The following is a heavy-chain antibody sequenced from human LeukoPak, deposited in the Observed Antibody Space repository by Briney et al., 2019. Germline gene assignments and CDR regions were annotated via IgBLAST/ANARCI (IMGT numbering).Heavy chain of an antibody. CDR1: GGSISSGDYY. CDR2: IYYSGST. J-gene: IGHJ4*02. Sequence: PSQTLSLTCTVSGGSISSGDYYWSWIRQPPGKGLEWIGYIYYSGSTYYNPSLKSRVTISVDTSKNQFSLKLSSVTAADTAVYYCARSPPWGYRYNIDYWGQGTLVTVSS. D-gene: IGHD5-18*01. V-gene: IGHV4-30-4*01. CDR3: ARSPPWGYRYNIDY.